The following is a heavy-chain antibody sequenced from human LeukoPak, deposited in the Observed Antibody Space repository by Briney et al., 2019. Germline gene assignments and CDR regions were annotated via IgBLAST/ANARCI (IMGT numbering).Heavy chain of an antibody. CDR2: ISSSGSTI. D-gene: IGHD2-2*01. CDR1: GFTFSSYE. J-gene: IGHJ4*02. V-gene: IGHV3-48*03. Sequence: GGSLRLSCAASGFTFSSYEMNWVRQAPGKGLEWVSYISSSGSTIYYADSVKGRFTISRDNAKNSLYLQMNSLRAEDTAVYYCASGVSSTSCYVDYWGQGTLVTVSS. CDR3: ASGVSSTSCYVDY.